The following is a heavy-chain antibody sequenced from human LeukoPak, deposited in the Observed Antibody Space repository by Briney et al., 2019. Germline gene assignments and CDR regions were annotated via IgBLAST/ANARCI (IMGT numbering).Heavy chain of an antibody. D-gene: IGHD2-15*01. CDR1: GFSLSTSGVG. Sequence: SGPTLVKPTQTLTLTCTLSGFSLSTSGVGVGWIRQPPGKALEWLSLIYWDDDKRYSPSLQSRLIITKDTSKNQVVLTMTNMYPVDTATYYCAHYGGTRSFDYWGQGTLVTVSS. CDR3: AHYGGTRSFDY. CDR2: IYWDDDK. V-gene: IGHV2-5*02. J-gene: IGHJ4*02.